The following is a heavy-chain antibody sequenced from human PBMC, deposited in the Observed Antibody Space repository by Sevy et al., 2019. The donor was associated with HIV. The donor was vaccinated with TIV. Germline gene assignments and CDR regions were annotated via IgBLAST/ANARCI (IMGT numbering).Heavy chain of an antibody. D-gene: IGHD1-26*01. CDR1: GGSFSSYG. CDR3: ARGKHSGTHNYYGMDV. J-gene: IGHJ6*02. CDR2: IIPILEIA. Sequence: ASVKVSCKASGGSFSSYGFSWVRQAPGQGLEWMGRIIPILEIAHYAQKFQGRVTITAEKSTNKAYMELSSLRFEDTAVYYCARGKHSGTHNYYGMDVWGQGTTVTVSS. V-gene: IGHV1-69*04.